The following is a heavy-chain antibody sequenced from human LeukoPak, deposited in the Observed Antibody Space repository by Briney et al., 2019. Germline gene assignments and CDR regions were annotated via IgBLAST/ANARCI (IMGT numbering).Heavy chain of an antibody. CDR3: ARWPEGDGYQFDY. D-gene: IGHD5-24*01. CDR1: GFTFSSYT. V-gene: IGHV3-23*01. J-gene: IGHJ4*02. CDR2: ITTGDGNT. Sequence: GGSLRLSCTASGFTFSSYTMTWVRQAPGKGLKWVSTITTGDGNTYYADSVKGRFTVSRDDSKNTLYLQMNSLRAEDTAVYYCARWPEGDGYQFDYWGQGTLVTVSS.